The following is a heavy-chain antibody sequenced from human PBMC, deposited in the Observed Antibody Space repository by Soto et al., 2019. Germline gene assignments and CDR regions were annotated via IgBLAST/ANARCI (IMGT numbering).Heavy chain of an antibody. Sequence: SETLSLTCTVSGCSISSGGYYWSWIRQHPGKGLEWMGYVYKSGSTYYNPSLTSLFSISVDTSKNQFSLKLSSVTAADTAVYYCARFNADYKRLEYWGQGVLVTVSS. D-gene: IGHD4-17*01. CDR1: GCSISSGGYY. CDR2: VYKSGST. CDR3: ARFNADYKRLEY. J-gene: IGHJ4*02. V-gene: IGHV4-31*01.